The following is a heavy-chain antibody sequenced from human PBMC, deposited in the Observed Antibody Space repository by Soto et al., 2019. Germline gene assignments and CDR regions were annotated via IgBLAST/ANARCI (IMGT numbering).Heavy chain of an antibody. Sequence: GGSLRLSCAASGFTFSSYWMSWVRQAPGKGLEWVANIKQDGSEKYYVDSVKGRFTISRDNAKNSLYLQMNSLRAEDTAVYYCARDRALGYCSGGSCPDYYYYYMDVWGKGTTVTVSS. V-gene: IGHV3-7*01. CDR2: IKQDGSEK. D-gene: IGHD2-15*01. CDR3: ARDRALGYCSGGSCPDYYYYYMDV. CDR1: GFTFSSYW. J-gene: IGHJ6*03.